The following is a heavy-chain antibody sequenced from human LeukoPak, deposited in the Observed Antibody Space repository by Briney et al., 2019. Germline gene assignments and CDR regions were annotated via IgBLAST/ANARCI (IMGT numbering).Heavy chain of an antibody. CDR1: GGSISSYY. CDR3: ARYTPGRYFDWLLGNRHQNYFDY. V-gene: IGHV4-59*01. D-gene: IGHD3-9*01. CDR2: IYYRWST. Sequence: NPSETLSLTCTVSGGSISSYYGSWIRQPPGEGLEWIGYIYYRWSTNYNPSLKSRVTISVDTSKNQFSLKLSSVTAEDTALYYCARYTPGRYFDWLLGNRHQNYFDYWGQGTLVTVSS. J-gene: IGHJ4*02.